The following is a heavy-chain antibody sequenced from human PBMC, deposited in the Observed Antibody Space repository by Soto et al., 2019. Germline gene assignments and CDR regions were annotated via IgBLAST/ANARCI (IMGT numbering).Heavy chain of an antibody. Sequence: GESLKISCNGSGYTFTDYWIGWVRQLPGKGLEWTGIIYPGDSDTRYSPSFQGHVTIAVDKSTNTAYLQWNTLRASDTAMYYCARHMSYSRAHDCAMDGWAQGTLVTV. D-gene: IGHD3-10*01. CDR1: GYTFTDYW. J-gene: IGHJ1*01. CDR2: IYPGDSDT. V-gene: IGHV5-51*01. CDR3: ARHMSYSRAHDCAMDG.